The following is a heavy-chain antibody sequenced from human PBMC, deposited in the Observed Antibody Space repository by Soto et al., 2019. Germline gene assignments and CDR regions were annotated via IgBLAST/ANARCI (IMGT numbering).Heavy chain of an antibody. CDR3: ARFSPPRKSYDSNPGWFDP. J-gene: IGHJ5*02. Sequence: SETLSLTCTVSGGSLSSYYWSWIRQPPGKGLEWIGYIYYSGSTNYNPSLKSRLTMSLDTSTNEVSLSLTSVTAADAAVYFCARFSPPRKSYDSNPGWFDPWGQGIMVTVSS. CDR1: GGSLSSYY. D-gene: IGHD3-22*01. CDR2: IYYSGST. V-gene: IGHV4-59*01.